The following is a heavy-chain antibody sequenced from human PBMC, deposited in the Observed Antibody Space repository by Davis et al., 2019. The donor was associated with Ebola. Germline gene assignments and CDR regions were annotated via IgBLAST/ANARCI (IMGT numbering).Heavy chain of an antibody. J-gene: IGHJ4*02. Sequence: SVKVSCKASGGTFSSYAISWVRQAPGQGLEWMGGIIPIFGTANYAQKFQGRVTITADESTSTAYMELSSLRSEDTAVYYCARGWGLEPQEHYFAYWGQGTLVTVSS. V-gene: IGHV1-69*13. CDR3: ARGWGLEPQEHYFAY. CDR2: IIPIFGTA. CDR1: GGTFSSYA. D-gene: IGHD1-1*01.